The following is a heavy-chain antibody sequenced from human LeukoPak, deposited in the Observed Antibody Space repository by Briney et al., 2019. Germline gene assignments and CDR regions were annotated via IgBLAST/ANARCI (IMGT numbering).Heavy chain of an antibody. Sequence: GASVKVSCKASGGTFSSYTISWVRQAPGQGLEWMGRIIPILGIANYAQKFQGRVTITADKSASTAYMELSSLRSEDTAVYYCARYYGDYTFDYWGQGTLVTVSS. CDR1: GGTFSSYT. CDR3: ARYYGDYTFDY. D-gene: IGHD4-17*01. V-gene: IGHV1-69*02. J-gene: IGHJ4*02. CDR2: IIPILGIA.